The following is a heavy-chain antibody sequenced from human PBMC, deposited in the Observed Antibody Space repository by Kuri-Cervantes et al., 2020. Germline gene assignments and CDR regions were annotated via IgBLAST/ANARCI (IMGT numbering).Heavy chain of an antibody. CDR2: IYYSGST. D-gene: IGHD2-8*02. Sequence: LRLSCTVSGGSISSGDYYWSWIRQHPGKGLEWIGYIYYSGSTYYNPSLKSLVTISVDTSKNQFSLKLSSVTAADTAVYYCARASYSTGGVCSGDYAWFDPWGQGTLVTVSS. J-gene: IGHJ5*02. V-gene: IGHV4-31*01. CDR1: GGSISSGDYY. CDR3: ARASYSTGGVCSGDYAWFDP.